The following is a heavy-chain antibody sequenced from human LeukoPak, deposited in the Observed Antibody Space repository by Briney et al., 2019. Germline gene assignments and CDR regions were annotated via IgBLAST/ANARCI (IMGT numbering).Heavy chain of an antibody. CDR1: GFTFNSYW. V-gene: IGHV3-74*01. J-gene: IGHJ4*02. CDR3: ARSVAVVTATFGY. CDR2: INSDGSST. D-gene: IGHD2-15*01. Sequence: GGSLRLSCAASGFTFNSYWMHWVRQAPGKGLVWVSRINSDGSSTSYADSAKGRFTISRDNAKNTLYLQMNSLRAEDTAVYYCARSVAVVTATFGYWGQGTLVTVSS.